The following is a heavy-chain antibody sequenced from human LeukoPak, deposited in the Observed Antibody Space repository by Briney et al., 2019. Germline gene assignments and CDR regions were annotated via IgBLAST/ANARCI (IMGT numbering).Heavy chain of an antibody. V-gene: IGHV1-18*01. CDR3: ARDSYSSGWTDYFDY. Sequence: ASVKVSCKASGYTFTSYGISWVRQAPGQGLEWMGWISAYNGNTNYAQKLQGRVTMTTDTSTSTAYMELRSLRSDDTAVYYCARDSYSSGWTDYFDYWAREPWSPSPQ. CDR2: ISAYNGNT. J-gene: IGHJ4*02. D-gene: IGHD6-19*01. CDR1: GYTFTSYG.